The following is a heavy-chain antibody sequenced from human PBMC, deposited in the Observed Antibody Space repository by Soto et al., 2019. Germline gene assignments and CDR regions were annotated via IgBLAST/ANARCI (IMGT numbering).Heavy chain of an antibody. Sequence: EVQLLESGGGLVQPGGSLRLSCAASGFTFSNYVMNWVRQAPGKGLEWVSTISYSAYKTFYADSLKGRFSISRVNSKDALLRQTNRLSATDAAVYHWARRASTATTKWGAFGIGGQGTMVTVSS. D-gene: IGHD1-7*01. J-gene: IGHJ3*02. CDR1: GFTFSNYV. V-gene: IGHV3-23*01. CDR2: ISYSAYKT. CDR3: ARRASTATTKWGAFGI.